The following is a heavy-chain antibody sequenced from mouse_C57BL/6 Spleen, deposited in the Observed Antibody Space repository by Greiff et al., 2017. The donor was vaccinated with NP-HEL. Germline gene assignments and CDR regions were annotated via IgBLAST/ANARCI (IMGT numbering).Heavy chain of an antibody. CDR3: TRGNWYYFDY. V-gene: IGHV1-15*01. D-gene: IGHD4-1*01. CDR2: IDPETGGT. Sequence: QVQLQQSGAELVRPGASVTLSCKASGYTFTDYEMHWVKQTPVHGLEWIGAIDPETGGTAYNQKFKGKAILTADKSSSTAYMELRSLTSEDSAVYYCTRGNWYYFDYWGQGTTLTVSS. CDR1: GYTFTDYE. J-gene: IGHJ2*01.